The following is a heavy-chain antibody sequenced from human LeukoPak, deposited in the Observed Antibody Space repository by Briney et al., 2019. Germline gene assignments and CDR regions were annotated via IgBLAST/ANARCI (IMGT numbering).Heavy chain of an antibody. V-gene: IGHV4-34*01. Sequence: SETLSLTCAVYGGSFSGYYRSWIRQPPGKGLEWIGEINHSGSTNYNPSLKSRVTISVDTSKNQFSLKLSSVTAADTAVYYCARGTRITMIVVVIGPFDYWGQGTLVTVSS. CDR3: ARGTRITMIVVVIGPFDY. D-gene: IGHD3-22*01. CDR1: GGSFSGYY. J-gene: IGHJ4*02. CDR2: INHSGST.